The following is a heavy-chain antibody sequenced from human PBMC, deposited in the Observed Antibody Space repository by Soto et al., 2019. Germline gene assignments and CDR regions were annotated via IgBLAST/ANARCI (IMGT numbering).Heavy chain of an antibody. CDR2: IIPIFGTA. Sequence: SVKVSCKASGVTFSIYAISWVLQAPGQGLEWMGGIIPIFGTANYAQKFQGRVTITADKSTSTAYMELSSLRSEDTAVYYCASGYGPVKGYYYYYGMDVWRQGTTVTVYS. D-gene: IGHD5-12*01. CDR1: GVTFSIYA. CDR3: ASGYGPVKGYYYYYGMDV. J-gene: IGHJ6*02. V-gene: IGHV1-69*06.